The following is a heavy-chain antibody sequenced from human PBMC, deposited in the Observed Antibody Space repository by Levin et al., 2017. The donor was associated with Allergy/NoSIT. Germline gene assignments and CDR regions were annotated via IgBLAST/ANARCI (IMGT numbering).Heavy chain of an antibody. J-gene: IGHJ3*02. D-gene: IGHD6-6*01. CDR1: GFSLSTTGMC. V-gene: IGHV2-70*13. Sequence: ESGPTLVKPTQTLTLTCTFSGFSLSTTGMCVSWIRQPPGKALEWLALIDWDDDKDYSTSLKTRLTISRDTSKNQVVLTMTNMDPLDTATYYCARRSIAAVDAFDIWGQGTMVTVSS. CDR2: IDWDDDK. CDR3: ARRSIAAVDAFDI.